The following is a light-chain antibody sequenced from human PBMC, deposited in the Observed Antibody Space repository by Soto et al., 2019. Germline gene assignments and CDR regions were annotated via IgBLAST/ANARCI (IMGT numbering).Light chain of an antibody. CDR3: HQRQSWPRT. CDR1: QSVRSS. Sequence: ETVLTQSPATLSLSPGERATLSCRASQSVRSSLAWYQQKPGQAPRLLIYDASNRAPGIPARFSGSGSGTDFTLTISGLDPEDFAVYYCHQRQSWPRTFGQGTTVDIK. J-gene: IGKJ1*01. CDR2: DAS. V-gene: IGKV3-11*01.